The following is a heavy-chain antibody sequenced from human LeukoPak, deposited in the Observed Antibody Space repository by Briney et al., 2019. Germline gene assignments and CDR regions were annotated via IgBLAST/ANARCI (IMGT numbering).Heavy chain of an antibody. CDR2: IYPGDSDT. J-gene: IGHJ4*02. V-gene: IGHV5-51*01. CDR3: ARLKKYSSSSFPYYFDY. D-gene: IGHD6-6*01. CDR1: GYSFTSYW. Sequence: GESLKISCKGSGYSFTSYWIGWVRQMPGKGLEWMGIIYPGDSDTRYSSSFQGQVTISADKSISTAYLQWSSLKASDTAMYYCARLKKYSSSSFPYYFDYWGQGTLVTVSS.